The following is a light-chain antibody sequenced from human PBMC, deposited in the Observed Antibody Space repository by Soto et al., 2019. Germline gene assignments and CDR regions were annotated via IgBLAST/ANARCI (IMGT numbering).Light chain of an antibody. Sequence: DVVMTQSPLSLPVTLGQAASISCKSSHSLVYSDGNTYLNWFPQRQGQXPRXXIYKVSNRDSGVPDRFSGSSSGTDVAMKLSRVEAEDGWVYDGMQGTHWPTTFGQGTRLEIK. V-gene: IGKV2-30*01. CDR1: HSLVYSDGNTY. CDR2: KVS. J-gene: IGKJ5*01. CDR3: MQGTHWPTT.